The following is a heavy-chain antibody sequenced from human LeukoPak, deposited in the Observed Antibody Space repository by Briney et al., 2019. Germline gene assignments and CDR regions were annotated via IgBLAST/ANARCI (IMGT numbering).Heavy chain of an antibody. V-gene: IGHV3-33*01. J-gene: IGHJ4*02. CDR3: ARDTGGTGTYFDY. CDR1: GFTFSSYG. CDR2: IWYDGSNK. Sequence: PGGSLRLSCAASGFTFSSYGMHWVRQAPGKGLEWVAVIWYDGSNKYYADSVKGRFTISRDNSKNTLYPQMNSLRAEDTAVYYCARDTGGTGTYFDYWGQGTLVTVSS. D-gene: IGHD1-7*01.